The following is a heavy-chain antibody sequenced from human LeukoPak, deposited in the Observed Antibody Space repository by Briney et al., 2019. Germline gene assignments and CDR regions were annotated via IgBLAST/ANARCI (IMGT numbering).Heavy chain of an antibody. V-gene: IGHV1-2*02. J-gene: IGHJ4*02. CDR1: GYTFTGYY. CDR3: ARGSYGSGRNYFDY. Sequence: GASVKVSCKASGYTFTGYYMHWVRQAPGQGLEWMGWINPNSGGTNYAQKFQGRVTMTRDTSISTAYMELSRLRSDDTAVYYCARGSYGSGRNYFDYWGQGTLVTVSS. CDR2: INPNSGGT. D-gene: IGHD3-10*01.